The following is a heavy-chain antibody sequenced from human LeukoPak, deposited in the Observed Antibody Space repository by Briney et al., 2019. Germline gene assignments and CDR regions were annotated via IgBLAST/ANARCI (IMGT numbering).Heavy chain of an antibody. Sequence: GGSLRLSCAASGFSFSTYWMSWVRQAPGEGLGWVANKKQDGREKYYVDSVRGRFTISRDNAKNSLYLQMNSLRAEDTAVYYCARAGNWNDGGYFDYWGQGTLVTVSS. CDR2: KKQDGREK. J-gene: IGHJ4*02. V-gene: IGHV3-7*01. D-gene: IGHD1-20*01. CDR3: ARAGNWNDGGYFDY. CDR1: GFSFSTYW.